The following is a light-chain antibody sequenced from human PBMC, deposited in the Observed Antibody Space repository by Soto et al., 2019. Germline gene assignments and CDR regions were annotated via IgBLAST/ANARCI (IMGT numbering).Light chain of an antibody. CDR3: PQYGRTSWT. J-gene: IGKJ1*01. CDR1: QSVSTNF. Sequence: EIVLTQSPGTLSLSPGEGATLSCRASQSVSTNFFAWYQQKPGQAPRLLIYGASTRATGIPDRFSGSGYGTDFTLTISRLEPEDFAVYYCPQYGRTSWTFGQGTKVEIK. V-gene: IGKV3-20*01. CDR2: GAS.